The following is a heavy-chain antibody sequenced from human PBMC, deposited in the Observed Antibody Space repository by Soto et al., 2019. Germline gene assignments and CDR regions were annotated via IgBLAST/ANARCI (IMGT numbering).Heavy chain of an antibody. CDR2: ILPIFGTT. Sequence: QVQLVQSGAEVKKPGSSVKVSCKASGGTFNIYNINWVRQAPGQGLEWMGGILPIFGTTNYAQRYQGRLTIIADYSTITAYMELSSLRSEDTAVYSCARYETGDSYYYYYGRDVWGQGTTVTVTS. CDR3: ARYETGDSYYYYYGRDV. CDR1: GGTFNIYN. D-gene: IGHD7-27*01. J-gene: IGHJ6*02. V-gene: IGHV1-69*01.